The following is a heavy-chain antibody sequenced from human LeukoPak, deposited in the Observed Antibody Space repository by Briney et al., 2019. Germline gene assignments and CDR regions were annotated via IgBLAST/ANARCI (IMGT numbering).Heavy chain of an antibody. V-gene: IGHV4-59*01. CDR1: GGSISSYY. CDR3: ARCADGTTFQPGWFDP. CDR2: IYYSGST. Sequence: PSETLSLTCTVSGGSISSYYWSWIRQPPGKGLEWIGYIYYSGSTNYNPSLKSRVTISVDTSKNQFSLKLSSVTAADTAVYYCARCADGTTFQPGWFDPWGQGTLVTVSS. D-gene: IGHD1-7*01. J-gene: IGHJ5*02.